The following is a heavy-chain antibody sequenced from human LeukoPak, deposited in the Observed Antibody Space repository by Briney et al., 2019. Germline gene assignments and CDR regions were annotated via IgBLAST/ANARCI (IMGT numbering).Heavy chain of an antibody. V-gene: IGHV4-4*07. J-gene: IGHJ4*02. CDR2: IYTSGST. CDR1: GGSISSYY. Sequence: SETLSLTCTVSGGSISSYYWSLIRQPAGKGLEWIGRIYTSGSTNYNPSLKSRVTMSVDTSKNQFSLKLSSVTAADTAVYYCARDPSDYGGNGYFDYWGQGTLVTVSS. CDR3: ARDPSDYGGNGYFDY. D-gene: IGHD4-23*01.